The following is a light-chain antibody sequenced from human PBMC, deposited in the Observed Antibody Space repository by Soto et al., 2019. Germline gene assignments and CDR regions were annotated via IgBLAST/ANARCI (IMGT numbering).Light chain of an antibody. V-gene: IGLV1-40*01. CDR2: GNS. J-gene: IGLJ3*02. CDR1: SSNIGAGYD. Sequence: QSVLTQPPSVSGAPGQRVTISCTGSSSNIGAGYDVHWYQQLPGTAPKLLIYGNSNRPSGVPDRFSGSKSGTSASLAITGLQAEDEADYYCQSYDSSLLPAFGGGTKLTVL. CDR3: QSYDSSLLPA.